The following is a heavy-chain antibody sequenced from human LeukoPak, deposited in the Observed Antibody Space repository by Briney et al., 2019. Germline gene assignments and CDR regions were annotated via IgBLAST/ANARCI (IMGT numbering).Heavy chain of an antibody. J-gene: IGHJ4*02. CDR2: INPSGGST. V-gene: IGHV1-46*01. D-gene: IGHD4-23*01. CDR1: GYTFTSYY. CDR3: ASSGGNSVHYFDY. Sequence: ASVKVSRKASGYTFTSYYMHWVRQAPGQGLEWMGIINPSGGSTSYAQKFQGRVTMTRDMSTSTVYMELSSLRSDDTAVYYCASSGGNSVHYFDYWGQGTLVTVSS.